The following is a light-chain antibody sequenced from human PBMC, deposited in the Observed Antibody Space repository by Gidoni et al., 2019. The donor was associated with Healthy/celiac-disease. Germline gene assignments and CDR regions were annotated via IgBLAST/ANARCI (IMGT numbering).Light chain of an antibody. V-gene: IGKV3-20*01. J-gene: IGKJ4*01. CDR1: QSVSSSY. CDR3: QQYGSSLT. Sequence: IVLTQSPGTLSLSPGERATLSCRASQSVSSSYLAWYQQKPGQAPRLLIYGASSRATGIPDRFSGSGSGTDFTLTISRLEPEDFAVYYCQQYGSSLTCXGXAKVEIK. CDR2: GAS.